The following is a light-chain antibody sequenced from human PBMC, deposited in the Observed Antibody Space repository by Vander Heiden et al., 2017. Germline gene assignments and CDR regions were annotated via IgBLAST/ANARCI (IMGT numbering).Light chain of an antibody. CDR2: GAS. J-gene: IGKJ2*01. V-gene: IGKV3-20*01. CDR1: QSVSSSY. CDR3: QHYGSSPYT. Sequence: EIVLTPSPGTLSLSPGERATLSCRASQSVSSSYLAWYQQKPGQAPRLLIYGASSRATGIPDRFSGSGSGTDFTLTISRLEPEDFAVYYCQHYGSSPYTFGQGTKLEIK.